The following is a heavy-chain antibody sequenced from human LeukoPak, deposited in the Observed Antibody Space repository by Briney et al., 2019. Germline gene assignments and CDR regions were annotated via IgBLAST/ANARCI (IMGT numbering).Heavy chain of an antibody. Sequence: ASVKVSCKASGYAFTAYYLHWVRQATGQGLEWMGWINPNSGDPNYAQNFQGRVTMTRDTSGSTVYMELNRLRSDDTAVYYCVRGGDGDRRDFDFWSQGTLVTVSS. V-gene: IGHV1-2*02. CDR1: GYAFTAYY. J-gene: IGHJ4*02. CDR2: INPNSGDP. D-gene: IGHD5-24*01. CDR3: VRGGDGDRRDFDF.